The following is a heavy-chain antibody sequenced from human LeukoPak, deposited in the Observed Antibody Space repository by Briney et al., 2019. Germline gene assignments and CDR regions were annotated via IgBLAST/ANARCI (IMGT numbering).Heavy chain of an antibody. CDR3: VKVPTKVRGVVSDS. V-gene: IGHV3-30*02. D-gene: IGHD3-10*01. J-gene: IGHJ4*02. CDR2: IRNEGSNK. Sequence: GGSLRLSCGASGFTFSNYGMHWVRQAPGKGLEWVTFIRNEGSNKYYADSVKGRLTISRDNSKNTLYLQMNTLRAEDTAVYYCVKVPTKVRGVVSDSWGQGTLVTVSS. CDR1: GFTFSNYG.